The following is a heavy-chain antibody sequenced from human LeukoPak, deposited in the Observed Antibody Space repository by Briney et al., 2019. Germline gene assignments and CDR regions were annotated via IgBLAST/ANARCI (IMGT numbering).Heavy chain of an antibody. CDR2: INHSGST. Sequence: SETLSLTCAVYGGSFSGYYWSWIRQPPGKGLEWIGEINHSGSTNYNPSLKSRVTISVDTSKNQFSLKLSSVTAADTAVYYCARLLRYFDWLWSDYFDYWGQGTLVTVSS. CDR3: ARLLRYFDWLWSDYFDY. D-gene: IGHD3-9*01. CDR1: GGSFSGYY. V-gene: IGHV4-34*01. J-gene: IGHJ4*02.